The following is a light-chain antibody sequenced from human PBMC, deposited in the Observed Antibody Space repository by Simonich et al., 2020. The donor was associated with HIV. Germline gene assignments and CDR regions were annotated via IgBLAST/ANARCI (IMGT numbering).Light chain of an antibody. J-gene: IGKJ4*01. V-gene: IGKV1-39*01. CDR1: QSISSY. CDR2: AAS. Sequence: DIQMTQSPSSLSASVGDRVTITCRASQSISSYVNWYQQKPGKAPKLLIYAASSLQSGVPSRFSGSGSGTDFTLTISSLQPEDFAIYYCQQANSFPPAFGGGTKVEIK. CDR3: QQANSFPPA.